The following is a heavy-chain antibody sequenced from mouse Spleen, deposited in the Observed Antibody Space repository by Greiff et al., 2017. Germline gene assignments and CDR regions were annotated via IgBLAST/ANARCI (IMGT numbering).Heavy chain of an antibody. D-gene: IGHD2-1*01. Sequence: QVQLKESGAELMKPGASVKISCKATGYTFSSYWIEWVKQRPGHGLEWIGEILPGSGSTNYNEKFKGKATFTADTSSNTAYMQLSSLTSEDSAVYYCARRTLYYGNYEWYFDVWGAGTTVTVSS. CDR1: GYTFSSYW. CDR3: ARRTLYYGNYEWYFDV. J-gene: IGHJ1*01. CDR2: ILPGSGST. V-gene: IGHV1-9*01.